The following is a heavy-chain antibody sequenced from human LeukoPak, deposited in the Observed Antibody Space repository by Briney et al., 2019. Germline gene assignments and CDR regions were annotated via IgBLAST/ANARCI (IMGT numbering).Heavy chain of an antibody. CDR1: GYSFTSYW. Sequence: GEPLKTSCKGSGYSFTSYWISWVRQMPGKGLEWMGRIDPSDSYTNYSPSFQGHVTISADKSISTAYLQWSSLKASDTAMYYCATGDYYGSVSYFDYWGQGTLVSVSS. V-gene: IGHV5-10-1*01. CDR2: IDPSDSYT. J-gene: IGHJ4*02. D-gene: IGHD3-10*01. CDR3: ATGDYYGSVSYFDY.